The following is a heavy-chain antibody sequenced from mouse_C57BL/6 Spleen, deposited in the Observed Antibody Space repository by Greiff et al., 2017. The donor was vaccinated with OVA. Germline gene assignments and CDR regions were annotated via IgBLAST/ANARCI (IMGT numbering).Heavy chain of an antibody. CDR3: ARILYYGYAMDD. Sequence: QVQLQQSGPGLVQPSQSLSITCTVSGFSLTSYGVHWVRQSPGQGLEWLGVIWSGGSTDYNAAFISRLSISKDNSKSQVFFKMNSLQADDTAIYYCARILYYGYAMDDWGQGTSVTVSS. CDR2: IWSGGST. D-gene: IGHD1-1*01. CDR1: GFSLTSYG. V-gene: IGHV2-2*01. J-gene: IGHJ4*01.